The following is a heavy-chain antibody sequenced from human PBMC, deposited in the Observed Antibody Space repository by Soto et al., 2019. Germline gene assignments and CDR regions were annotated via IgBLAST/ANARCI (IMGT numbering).Heavy chain of an antibody. J-gene: IGHJ6*02. Sequence: LGGSLRLSCAASGFTFSSYSMNWVRQAPGKGLEWVSYISSSSSTIYYADSVKGRFTISRDNAKNSLYLQMNSLRDEDTAVYYCARVGSGYDGTYYYYYGMDLWGQGTSVTVSS. CDR2: ISSSSSTI. V-gene: IGHV3-48*02. CDR1: GFTFSSYS. CDR3: ARVGSGYDGTYYYYYGMDL. D-gene: IGHD5-12*01.